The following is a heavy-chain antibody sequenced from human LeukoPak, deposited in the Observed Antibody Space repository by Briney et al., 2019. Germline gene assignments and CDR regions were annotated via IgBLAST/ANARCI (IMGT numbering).Heavy chain of an antibody. J-gene: IGHJ6*02. Sequence: SETLSLTCTVSGGSISSGGYYWSWIRQHPGKGLEWIGYIYYSGSTYYNPSLKSRVTISVDTSKNQFSLKLSSVTAADTAVYYCARGVAAAGYYYYYGMDVWGQGTPVTVSS. CDR1: GGSISSGGYY. CDR3: ARGVAAAGYYYYYGMDV. D-gene: IGHD6-13*01. CDR2: IYYSGST. V-gene: IGHV4-31*03.